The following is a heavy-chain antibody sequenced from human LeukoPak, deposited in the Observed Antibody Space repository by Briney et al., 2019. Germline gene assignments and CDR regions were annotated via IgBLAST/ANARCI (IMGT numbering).Heavy chain of an antibody. J-gene: IGHJ4*02. CDR1: GFTFSSYA. V-gene: IGHV3-23*01. D-gene: IGHD4-17*01. CDR3: AKGDGDYSSPFGY. Sequence: GGSLRLSCAASGFTFSSYAMSWVRQAPGKGLEWVSTISGSGGSTYYADSVKGRFTISRDNSKNTLYLQMNSLRAEDTAVYYCAKGDGDYSSPFGYWGQGTLVTVSS. CDR2: ISGSGGST.